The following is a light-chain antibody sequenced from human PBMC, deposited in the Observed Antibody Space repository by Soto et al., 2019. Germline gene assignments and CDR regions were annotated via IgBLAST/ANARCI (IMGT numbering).Light chain of an antibody. V-gene: IGKV1-12*01. J-gene: IGKJ3*01. CDR2: AAS. CDR1: QGINSW. CDR3: QQYETYSGT. Sequence: DIQMTQSPSSVSASVGDRVTITCRASQGINSWLAWYQQKPGKAPNLLIYAASSLQSGVPSRFSGSGSGTDFTLTISSLQPDDFSIYYCQQYETYSGTFGPGTKVDL.